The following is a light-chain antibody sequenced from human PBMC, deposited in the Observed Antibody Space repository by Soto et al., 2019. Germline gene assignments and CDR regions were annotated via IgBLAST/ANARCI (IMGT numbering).Light chain of an antibody. J-gene: IGKJ1*01. CDR1: QSITTW. CDR3: QHYKMYSPWT. CDR2: DVS. Sequence: EIKMTQSPSTLSASVGDSVTITCRASQSITTWLAWYQQRPGKAPKLLIYDVSSLQSGVPSRFSGSGSGTEFTLTISSLQPDDFAAYYCQHYKMYSPWTFGQGTKVDIK. V-gene: IGKV1-5*01.